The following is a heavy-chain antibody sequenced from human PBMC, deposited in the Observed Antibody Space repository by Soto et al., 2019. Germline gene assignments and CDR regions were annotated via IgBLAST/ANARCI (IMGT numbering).Heavy chain of an antibody. CDR1: GGSISSGCYS. D-gene: IGHD3-22*01. CDR3: MLGSGWKDFDY. Sequence: LTDAVTGGSISSGCYSWICIRQQPRKGLEWIGYIYHSGSTYYNPSLKSRVTISVDRSKNQLSLKLSSVTAADTAVYYCMLGSGWKDFDYWGQGTLVTVSS. CDR2: IYHSGST. J-gene: IGHJ4*02. V-gene: IGHV4-30-2*01.